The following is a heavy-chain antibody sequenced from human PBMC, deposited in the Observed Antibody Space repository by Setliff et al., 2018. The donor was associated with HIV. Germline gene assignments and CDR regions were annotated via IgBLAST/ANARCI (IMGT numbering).Heavy chain of an antibody. Sequence: SETLSLTCTVSGGSISSHYWSWIRQPPGKGLEWIGYIYYSGSNDCNPSLKNRVTISIGTSKNQVSLKLSSVTAADTAMYYCAREMATRFDAFDIWGQGTKVTVSS. CDR3: AREMATRFDAFDI. V-gene: IGHV4-59*11. D-gene: IGHD5-12*01. J-gene: IGHJ3*02. CDR2: IYYSGSN. CDR1: GGSISSHY.